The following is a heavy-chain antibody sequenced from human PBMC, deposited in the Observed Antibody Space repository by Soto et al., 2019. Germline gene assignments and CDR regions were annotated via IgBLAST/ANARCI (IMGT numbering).Heavy chain of an antibody. CDR1: GGSISSSSYY. CDR3: ASLFYCSSTSCYYYYGMDV. CDR2: IYYSGST. Sequence: QLQLQESGPGLVKPSETLSLTCTVSGGSISSSSYYWGWIRQPPGKGLEWIGSIYYSGSTYYNPSLNSRVPXSXDXXKNQFSLKLSSVTAADTAVYYCASLFYCSSTSCYYYYGMDVWGQGTTVTVSS. D-gene: IGHD2-2*01. V-gene: IGHV4-39*01. J-gene: IGHJ6*02.